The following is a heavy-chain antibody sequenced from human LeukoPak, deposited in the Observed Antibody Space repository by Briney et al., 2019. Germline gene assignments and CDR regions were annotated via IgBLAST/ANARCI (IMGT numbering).Heavy chain of an antibody. V-gene: IGHV3-21*01. CDR2: ISSSSSYI. CDR1: GFTFSSYS. Sequence: GGSLRLSCAASGFTFSSYSMNWVRQAPGKGLEWVSSISSSSSYIYYADSVKGRFTISRDNAKNLLYLQMNSLRAEDTAVYYCARDYLPTSTHLKVPAADHYYYHGMDVWGQGTTVTVS. D-gene: IGHD2-2*01. J-gene: IGHJ6*02. CDR3: ARDYLPTSTHLKVPAADHYYYHGMDV.